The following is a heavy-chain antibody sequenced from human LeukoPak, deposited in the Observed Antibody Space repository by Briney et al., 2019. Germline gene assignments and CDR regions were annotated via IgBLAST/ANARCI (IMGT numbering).Heavy chain of an antibody. D-gene: IGHD2-15*01. CDR3: ARGGYCSGGSCYHHSTYY. Sequence: SVKVSCKASGGTFSSYVISWVRQAPGQGLEWMGRIIPIFGIANYAQKFQGRVTITADKSTSTAYMELSSLGSEDTAVYYCARGGYCSGGSCYHHSTYYWGQGTLVTVSS. CDR2: IIPIFGIA. CDR1: GGTFSSYV. J-gene: IGHJ4*02. V-gene: IGHV1-69*04.